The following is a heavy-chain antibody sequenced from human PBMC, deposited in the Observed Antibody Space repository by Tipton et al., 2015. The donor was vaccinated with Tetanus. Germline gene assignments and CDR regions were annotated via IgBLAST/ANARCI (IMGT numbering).Heavy chain of an antibody. CDR2: ISHSGRT. CDR3: ARLREVVSRSGWALDY. J-gene: IGHJ4*02. D-gene: IGHD5/OR15-5a*01. Sequence: TLSLTCTVSGGSMSSSDYYWDWIRQPPGKGLEWIGSISHSGRTYYNPSLKSRVTMSVDTSKTHFSLRQRSVTAADTAAYYCARLREVVSRSGWALDYWGQGILVTVSS. V-gene: IGHV4-39*02. CDR1: GGSMSSSDYY.